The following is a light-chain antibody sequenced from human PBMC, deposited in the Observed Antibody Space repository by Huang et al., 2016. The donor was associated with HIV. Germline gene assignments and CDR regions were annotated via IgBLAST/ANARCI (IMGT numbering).Light chain of an antibody. CDR2: DAS. V-gene: IGKV1-33*01. J-gene: IGKJ3*01. CDR1: QDISDY. CDR3: QQYDNLPLT. Sequence: DIQMTQSPSSLSASVGDRVTITCQASQDISDYLNWYQQKPGKAPNLMIYDASNLGAGVPSRFSGSGSGRDFTFTINSLQPEDVATYYCQQYDNLPLTFGPGTKVDIK.